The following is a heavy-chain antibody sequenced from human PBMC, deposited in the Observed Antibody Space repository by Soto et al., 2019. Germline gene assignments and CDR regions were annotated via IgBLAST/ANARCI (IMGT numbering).Heavy chain of an antibody. CDR2: VYYSGSS. V-gene: IGHV4-31*03. Sequence: SETLSLTCTVSGDSISGGASFWSWIRQPPGKGLEWIANVYYSGSSYYNPSLKSRLTISVDTTKNQFSLQLKSMTAADTAVYYCAKLSCTSSTCYFPGWFDPWGQGTLVTVPS. D-gene: IGHD2-2*01. CDR3: AKLSCTSSTCYFPGWFDP. J-gene: IGHJ5*02. CDR1: GDSISGGASF.